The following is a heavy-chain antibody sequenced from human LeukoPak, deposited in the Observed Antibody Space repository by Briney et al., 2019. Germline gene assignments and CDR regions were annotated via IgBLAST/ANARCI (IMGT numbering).Heavy chain of an antibody. Sequence: SETLSLTCIVSGASITSGTYYWTWIRQPAGKGLEWIGRIYAGGSTNYNPSLKTRLTMSIDTSKNQFSLKLSSVTAADTAIYYCARVHHPGAAGPWGLDSWGQGILVTVSS. CDR2: IYAGGST. D-gene: IGHD6-13*01. CDR1: GASITSGTYY. CDR3: ARVHHPGAAGPWGLDS. V-gene: IGHV4-61*02. J-gene: IGHJ4*02.